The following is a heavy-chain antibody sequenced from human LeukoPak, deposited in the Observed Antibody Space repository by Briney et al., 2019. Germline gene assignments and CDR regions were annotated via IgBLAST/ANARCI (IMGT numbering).Heavy chain of an antibody. CDR3: AKTRQDYYDSSGYAFDI. Sequence: GGSLRLSCAASGFTFAGYAMTWVRQAPGKGLEWVSLISGSGGSTYYADSVKGRFTISRDNSKNTLCLQMNSLRAEDTAVYYCAKTRQDYYDSSGYAFDIWGQGTMVIVSS. J-gene: IGHJ3*02. CDR1: GFTFAGYA. CDR2: ISGSGGST. V-gene: IGHV3-23*01. D-gene: IGHD3-22*01.